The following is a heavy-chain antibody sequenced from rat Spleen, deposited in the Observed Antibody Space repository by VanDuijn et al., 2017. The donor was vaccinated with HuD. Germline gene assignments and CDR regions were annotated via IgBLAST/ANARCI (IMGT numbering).Heavy chain of an antibody. Sequence: EVQLVESGGGLVQPGRSLKLSCAASGFTFSDYGMAWVRQGPTKGLEWVATISYGDRSGHSSYYYRDFVKCRFTISRDNEKSTLSLQMDSLSSEETATYYCARRHYGYTDYFDYWGQGVMVTVSS. J-gene: IGHJ2*01. D-gene: IGHD1-6*01. CDR3: ARRHYGYTDYFDY. CDR2: ISYGDRSGHSSY. CDR1: GFTFSDYG. V-gene: IGHV5-29*01.